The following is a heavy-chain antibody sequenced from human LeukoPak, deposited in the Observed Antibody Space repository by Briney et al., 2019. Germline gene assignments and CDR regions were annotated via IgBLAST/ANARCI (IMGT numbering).Heavy chain of an antibody. CDR3: ATLGYCSSTSCYTAFDI. J-gene: IGHJ3*02. CDR2: ISGSGGST. CDR1: GFTFSSYA. V-gene: IGHV3-23*01. D-gene: IGHD2-2*02. Sequence: GGSLRLSCAASGFTFSSYAMSWVRQAPGQGLEWVSAISGSGGSTYYADSVKGRFTISRDNSKNTLYLQMNSLRAEDTAVYYCATLGYCSSTSCYTAFDIWGQGTMVTVSS.